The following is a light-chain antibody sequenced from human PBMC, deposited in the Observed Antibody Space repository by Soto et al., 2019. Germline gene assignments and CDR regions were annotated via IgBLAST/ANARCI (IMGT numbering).Light chain of an antibody. CDR3: QVWDSNSDHYV. J-gene: IGLJ1*01. CDR2: DDS. Sequence: SYELTQPPSVPVAAGQTARITCWGNNIGSKSVHWYQQKPGQAPVLVVYDDSGRPSGIPERFSGSNSGNTATLTISRVEAGDEADFFCQVWDSNSDHYVFGSGTKVTVL. CDR1: NIGSKS. V-gene: IGLV3-21*02.